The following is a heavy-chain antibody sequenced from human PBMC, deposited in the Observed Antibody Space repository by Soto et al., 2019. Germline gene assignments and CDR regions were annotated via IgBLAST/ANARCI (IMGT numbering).Heavy chain of an antibody. V-gene: IGHV2-5*02. J-gene: IGHJ5*02. Sequence: QITLKESGPTLVKPTQTLTLTCTFSGFSLSTTGVGVGWIRQPPGKALEWLALIYWDDDKRYSPSLKSRLTITQDTSKNQVVLTMTNMDPVDTATYYCVHRRPLYSSGWYGFDPWGQGTLVTVSS. CDR1: GFSLSTTGVG. CDR2: IYWDDDK. CDR3: VHRRPLYSSGWYGFDP. D-gene: IGHD6-19*01.